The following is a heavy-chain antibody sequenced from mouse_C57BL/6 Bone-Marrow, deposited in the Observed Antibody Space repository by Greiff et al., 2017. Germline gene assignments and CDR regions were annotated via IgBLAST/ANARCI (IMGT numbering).Heavy chain of an antibody. V-gene: IGHV10-1*01. CDR1: GFSFNTYA. CDR3: GRQSNYGPHWYFDV. D-gene: IGHD2-5*01. CDR2: IRSKSNNYAT. Sequence: EVQGVESGGGLVQPKGSLKLSCAASGFSFNTYAMNWVRQAPGKGLEWVARIRSKSNNYATYYADSVKDRFTISRDDSESMLYLQMNNLKTEDTAMYYCGRQSNYGPHWYFDVWGTGTTVTVSS. J-gene: IGHJ1*03.